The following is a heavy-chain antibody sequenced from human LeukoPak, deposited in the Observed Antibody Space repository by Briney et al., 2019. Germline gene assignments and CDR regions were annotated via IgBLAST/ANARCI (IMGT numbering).Heavy chain of an antibody. CDR3: AKETYSTSWQLDS. CDR1: GFTFSSYW. V-gene: IGHV3-7*01. J-gene: IGHJ4*02. D-gene: IGHD2-2*01. Sequence: GASLRLSCAVSGFTFSSYWMTWVRQAPGKGLEWVANIKQDGSEKYYVDSVKGRFTISRDNSKNTLYLQMNSLRAEDTAVYYCAKETYSTSWQLDSWGQGTLVTVSS. CDR2: IKQDGSEK.